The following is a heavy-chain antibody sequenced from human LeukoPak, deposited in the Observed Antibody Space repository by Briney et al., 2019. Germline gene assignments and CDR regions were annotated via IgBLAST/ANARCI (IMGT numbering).Heavy chain of an antibody. CDR3: AKDGAYCGGDCYSAHDY. CDR1: GFTFSTFN. J-gene: IGHJ4*02. Sequence: GGSLRLSCAASGFTFSTFNMNWVRQAPGKGLEWVSSITSSGSHIYYEDSVKGRFTISRDNAKNSLYLQMSSLRAEDTAVYYCAKDGAYCGGDCYSAHDYWGQGTLVTVSS. D-gene: IGHD2-21*02. CDR2: ITSSGSHI. V-gene: IGHV3-21*01.